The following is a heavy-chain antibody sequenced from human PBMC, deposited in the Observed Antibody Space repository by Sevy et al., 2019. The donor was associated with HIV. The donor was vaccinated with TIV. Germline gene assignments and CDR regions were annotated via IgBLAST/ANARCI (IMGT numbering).Heavy chain of an antibody. D-gene: IGHD6-13*01. CDR1: GFTFSSYS. CDR2: ISSSSSYI. V-gene: IGHV3-21*01. Sequence: GGSLRLSCAASGFTFSSYSMNWVRQAPGKGLEWVSSISSSSSYIYYADSVKGRFTSSRDNAKNSLYLQMNSLRAEDTAVYYCARARYSSSWYNFDYWGQGTLVTVSS. CDR3: ARARYSSSWYNFDY. J-gene: IGHJ4*02.